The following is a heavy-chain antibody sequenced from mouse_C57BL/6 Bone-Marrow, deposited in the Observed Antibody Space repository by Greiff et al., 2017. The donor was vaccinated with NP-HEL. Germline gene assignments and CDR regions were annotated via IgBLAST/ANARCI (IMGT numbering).Heavy chain of an antibody. CDR3: ASPYDYDVAWFAY. V-gene: IGHV5-6*01. D-gene: IGHD2-4*01. CDR2: ISSGGSYT. J-gene: IGHJ3*01. Sequence: EVQGVESGGDLVKPGGSLKLSCAASGFTFSSYGMSWVRQTPDKRLEWVATISSGGSYTYYPDSVKGRFTISRDNAKNTLYLQMSGLKSEDTAMYYCASPYDYDVAWFAYWGQGTLVTVSA. CDR1: GFTFSSYG.